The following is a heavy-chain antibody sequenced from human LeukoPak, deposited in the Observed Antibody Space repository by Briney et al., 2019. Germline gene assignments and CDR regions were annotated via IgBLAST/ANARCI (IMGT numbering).Heavy chain of an antibody. Sequence: PGGSLRLSCAASGFTFSYNWMHWVRQAPGKGLEWVANINQDESEKHYVDSVKGRFTISRDNAKNSLSLQMHSLRAEDTAVYYCARDIYYDDFPSAFDIWGQGTMVTVSS. CDR1: GFTFSYNW. CDR3: ARDIYYDDFPSAFDI. CDR2: INQDESEK. D-gene: IGHD3-22*01. V-gene: IGHV3-7*01. J-gene: IGHJ3*02.